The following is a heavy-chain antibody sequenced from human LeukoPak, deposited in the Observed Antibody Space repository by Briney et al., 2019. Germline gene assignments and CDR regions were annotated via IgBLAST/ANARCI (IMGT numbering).Heavy chain of an antibody. CDR3: ARDPPYCRTTSCMGN. CDR2: IYSGGST. CDR1: GFTVSSNY. V-gene: IGHV3-66*01. D-gene: IGHD2-2*01. J-gene: IGHJ4*02. Sequence: GGSLRLSCAASGFTVSSNYMSWVRQAPGKGLEWVSVIYSGGSTYYADSVKGRFTISRDNSKNTLYLQMNSLRVEDTAVYYCARDPPYCRTTSCMGNWGQGTLVTVSS.